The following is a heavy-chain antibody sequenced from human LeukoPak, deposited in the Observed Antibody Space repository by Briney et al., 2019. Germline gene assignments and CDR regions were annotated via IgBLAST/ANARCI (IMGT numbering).Heavy chain of an antibody. Sequence: ASVKVSCKTSGYTFTNYYMHWVRQAPGQGLEWVGVINPRSGSTSYTRKFQGRVTMVRDTSTSTVYMEMSSLGSEDTAVFYCASGSRVETATTPFYFDYWGQGTLVTVSS. CDR1: GYTFTNYY. V-gene: IGHV1-46*01. J-gene: IGHJ4*02. CDR2: INPRSGST. D-gene: IGHD5-24*01. CDR3: ASGSRVETATTPFYFDY.